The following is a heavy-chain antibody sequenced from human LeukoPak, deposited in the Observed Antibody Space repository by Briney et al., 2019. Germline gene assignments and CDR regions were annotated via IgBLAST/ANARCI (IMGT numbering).Heavy chain of an antibody. D-gene: IGHD2-2*02. CDR1: GYTFTGYY. CDR3: ARVNIVVVPAAILDNWFDP. J-gene: IGHJ5*02. CDR2: INPNSGGT. V-gene: IGHV1-2*06. Sequence: ASVKVSCKASGYTFTGYYMHWVRQAPGQGLEWMGRINPNSGGTNYAQKFQGRVTMTRDTSISTAYMELRSLRSDDTAVYYCARVNIVVVPAAILDNWFDPWGQGTLVTVSS.